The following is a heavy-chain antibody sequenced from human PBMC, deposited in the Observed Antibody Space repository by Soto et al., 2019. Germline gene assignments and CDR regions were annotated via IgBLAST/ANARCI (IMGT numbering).Heavy chain of an antibody. J-gene: IGHJ4*02. D-gene: IGHD6-19*01. CDR1: GYTFTSYA. CDR2: INAGNGNT. V-gene: IGHV1-3*05. CDR3: ARSAAVPADFDY. Sequence: QVQLVQSGAEEKKPGASVKVSCKASGYTFTSYAMHWVRQAPGQRLEWMGWINAGNGNTKYSQKFQGRVTITTNTTASTAYMELSSLSCEDTDVYYGARSAAVPADFDYWGQGTLVTVSS.